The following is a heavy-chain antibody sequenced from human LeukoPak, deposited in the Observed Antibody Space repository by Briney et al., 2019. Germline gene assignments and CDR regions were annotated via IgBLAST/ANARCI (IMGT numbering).Heavy chain of an antibody. D-gene: IGHD4-17*01. J-gene: IGHJ4*02. CDR1: GFTFSSYE. V-gene: IGHV3-48*03. CDR2: ISSSGSTI. CDR3: AKDLEYGDYE. Sequence: PGGSLTLSCAASGFTFSSYEMNWVRQAPGKGLEWVSYISSSGSTIFYADSVKGRFTISRDNAENSLYLQMNSLRAEDTAVYYCAKDLEYGDYEWGQGTLVNVSS.